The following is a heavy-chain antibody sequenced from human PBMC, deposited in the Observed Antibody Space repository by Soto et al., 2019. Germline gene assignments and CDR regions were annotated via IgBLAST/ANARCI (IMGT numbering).Heavy chain of an antibody. D-gene: IGHD2-15*01. CDR3: ARLQYTVVTALDI. CDR1: AVSIGSHF. Sequence: PSQTMSLTCSVSAVSIGSHFWSCIRQAPGNGPELVGYIYHTVNTKYNPSLKSRVTISMDTSKDQLSLQLSSVTAADTAVYYCARLQYTVVTALDIWGQGTMVTVSS. J-gene: IGHJ3*02. V-gene: IGHV4-59*11. CDR2: IYHTVNT.